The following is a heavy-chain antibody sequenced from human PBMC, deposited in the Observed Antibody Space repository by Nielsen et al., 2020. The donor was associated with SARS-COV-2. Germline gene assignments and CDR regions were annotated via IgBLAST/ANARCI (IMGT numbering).Heavy chain of an antibody. D-gene: IGHD4-17*01. CDR2: ILHYGGNM. CDR1: GFSFMTYN. V-gene: IGHV3-30*04. CDR3: ARDAYGDLIYGMDV. Sequence: GGSLRLSCTASGFSFMTYNMHWVRQAPGKGLEWVAAILHYGGNMYHADSVKGRFTISRDNSRNTLYLQMNTLRPEDTAVYSCARDAYGDLIYGMDVWGRGTTVTVSS. J-gene: IGHJ6*02.